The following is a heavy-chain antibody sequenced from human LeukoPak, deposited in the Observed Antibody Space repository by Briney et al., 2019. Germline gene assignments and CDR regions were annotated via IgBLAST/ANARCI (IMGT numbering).Heavy chain of an antibody. CDR2: IYYSGST. CDR3: ARASIVVVPAAMSWYFDL. D-gene: IGHD2-2*01. J-gene: IGHJ2*01. CDR1: GGSISSYY. V-gene: IGHV4-59*01. Sequence: PSETLSLTCTVSGGSISSYYWSWIRQPPGKGLEWIGYIYYSGSTNYNPSLKSRVTISVDTSENQFSLKLSSVTAADTAVYYCARASIVVVPAAMSWYFDLWGRGTLVTVSS.